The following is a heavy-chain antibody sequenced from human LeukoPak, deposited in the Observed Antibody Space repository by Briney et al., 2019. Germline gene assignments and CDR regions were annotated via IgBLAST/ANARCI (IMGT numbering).Heavy chain of an antibody. CDR3: ARARSPPEDNSNYRPVDQ. CDR2: INQDESET. V-gene: IGHV3-7*03. CDR1: GFSFSNYW. D-gene: IGHD1-1*01. Sequence: PGGSLRLSCIVSGFSFSNYWMTWVRQAPGKGLEWMANINQDESETNYVDSVKGRFIISRDNAKNSVFLRMNSLRAEDTAMYYCARARSPPEDNSNYRPVDQWGQGILVTVSS. J-gene: IGHJ4*02.